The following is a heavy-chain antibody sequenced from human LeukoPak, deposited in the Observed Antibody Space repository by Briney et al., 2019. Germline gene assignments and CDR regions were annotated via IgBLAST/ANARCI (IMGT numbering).Heavy chain of an antibody. Sequence: SETLSLTCTVSGGSISSSSYYWGWIRQPPGTGLEWIGSIYYSGSTYYNPSLKSRVTISVDTSKNQFSLKLSSVTAADAAVYYCARHNPIPRYDYVWGSYRDNAFDIWGQGTMVTVSS. V-gene: IGHV4-39*01. J-gene: IGHJ3*02. CDR1: GGSISSSSYY. CDR3: ARHNPIPRYDYVWGSYRDNAFDI. D-gene: IGHD3-16*02. CDR2: IYYSGST.